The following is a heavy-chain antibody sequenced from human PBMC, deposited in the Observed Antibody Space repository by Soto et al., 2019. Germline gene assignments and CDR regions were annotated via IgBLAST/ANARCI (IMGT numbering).Heavy chain of an antibody. CDR3: TSFPWQTTVEW. CDR2: IKSKTGGGTT. Sequence: GGSLRLSCAASTFTFSNAWMSWVRQAPGKGLEWVGRIKSKTGGGTTDNAAPVKGRFTISRDDSKNTLYLQMDSLKTEDTAVYYCTSFPWQTTVEWWGQGTLVTVSS. CDR1: TFTFSNAW. J-gene: IGHJ4*02. V-gene: IGHV3-15*01. D-gene: IGHD3-3*01.